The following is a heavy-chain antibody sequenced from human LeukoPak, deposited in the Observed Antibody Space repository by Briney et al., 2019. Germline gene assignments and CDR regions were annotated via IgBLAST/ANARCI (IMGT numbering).Heavy chain of an antibody. CDR1: GGSFSGYY. J-gene: IGHJ4*02. D-gene: IGHD6-13*01. V-gene: IGHV4-34*01. CDR3: ARDGKYSSSWGDFDY. CDR2: INHSGST. Sequence: SETLSLTCAVYGGSFSGYYWSWIRQPPGKGLEWIGEINHSGSTNYNPSLKSRVTISVDTSKNQFSLKLSSVTAADTAVYYCARDGKYSSSWGDFDYWGQGTLVTVS.